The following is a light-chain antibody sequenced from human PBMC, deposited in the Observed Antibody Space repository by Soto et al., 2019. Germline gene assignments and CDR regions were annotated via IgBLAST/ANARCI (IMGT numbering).Light chain of an antibody. V-gene: IGKV1-5*01. Sequence: DVQMTQSPSTLAASVGDRVTITCRASENIKNWLAWYQQTPGKAPKVLISDASRLETGVPSRFSGSGYGTDFTLTITSLQTDDFGTYHYQQYDVHPKTFGQGTKVDNK. J-gene: IGKJ1*01. CDR3: QQYDVHPKT. CDR2: DAS. CDR1: ENIKNW.